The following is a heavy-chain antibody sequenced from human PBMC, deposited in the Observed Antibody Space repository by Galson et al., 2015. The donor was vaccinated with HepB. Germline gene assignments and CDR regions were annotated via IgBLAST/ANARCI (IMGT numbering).Heavy chain of an antibody. D-gene: IGHD1-26*01. CDR1: GFTFSSYE. Sequence: SLRLSCAASGFTFSSYEMNWVRQAPGKGLEWVSYISSSGSTIYYADSVKGRFTISRDNAKNSLYLQMNSLRAEDTAVYYCTRDPLLLSYYYYGMDVWGQGTTVTVSS. J-gene: IGHJ6*02. CDR3: TRDPLLLSYYYYGMDV. CDR2: ISSSGSTI. V-gene: IGHV3-48*03.